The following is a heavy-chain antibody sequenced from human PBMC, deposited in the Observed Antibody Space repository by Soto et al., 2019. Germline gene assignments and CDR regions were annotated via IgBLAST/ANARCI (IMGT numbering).Heavy chain of an antibody. J-gene: IGHJ6*02. Sequence: PSETLSLTCTVSGGSIKSDYYWTWVRQTPGGGLEWMGYKYYSGATDSDPSLKRRVSFSVDTSKNQFYLNLTSVTVADTAVYYCARGRPNYFYYGLDVWGQGIPVTV. CDR3: ARGRPNYFYYGLDV. CDR2: KYYSGAT. V-gene: IGHV4-30-4*01. CDR1: GGSIKSDYY.